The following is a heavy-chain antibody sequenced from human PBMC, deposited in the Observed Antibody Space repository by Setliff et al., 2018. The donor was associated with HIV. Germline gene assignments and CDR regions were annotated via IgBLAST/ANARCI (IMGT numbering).Heavy chain of an antibody. Sequence: GASVKVSCKSSGGIFTTSSINWMRQVPGQGLEWMGGFNPIFTSPDYAQKFQDRITMTADESTSTAYMELGSLTSEDTAVYFCARGVRVTVVQRASSLDFWGQGTLVTVSS. V-gene: IGHV1-69*13. D-gene: IGHD2-21*02. CDR2: FNPIFTSP. J-gene: IGHJ4*02. CDR1: GGIFTTSS. CDR3: ARGVRVTVVQRASSLDF.